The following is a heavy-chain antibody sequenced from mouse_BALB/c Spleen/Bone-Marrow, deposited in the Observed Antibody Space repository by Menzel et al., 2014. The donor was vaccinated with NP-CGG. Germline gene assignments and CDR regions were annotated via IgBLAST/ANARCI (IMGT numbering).Heavy chain of an antibody. CDR3: TRDDGSFAY. D-gene: IGHD2-3*01. V-gene: IGHV1-69*02. CDR1: GYTFTSYW. J-gene: IGHJ3*01. CDR2: IYPSDSYT. Sequence: QVQLKQSGAELVRPGASVKLSCEASGYTFTSYWINWVKQRPGQGLEWIGNIYPSDSYTNYNQKFKDKATLTVDKSSSTAYMQLSSPTSEDSAVYYCTRDDGSFAYWGQGTLVTVSA.